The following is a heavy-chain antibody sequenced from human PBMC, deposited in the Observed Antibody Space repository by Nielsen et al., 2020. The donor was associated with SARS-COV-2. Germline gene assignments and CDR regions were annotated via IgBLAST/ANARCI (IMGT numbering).Heavy chain of an antibody. V-gene: IGHV7-4-1*02. CDR2: INTNTGNP. Sequence: WVRQAPGQGLEWMGWINTNTGNPTYAQGFTGRVVFSLDTSVSTAYLQISSLKAEDTAVYYCAIPEVGYCSSTSCYGYYFDYWGQGTLVTVSS. CDR3: AIPEVGYCSSTSCYGYYFDY. D-gene: IGHD2-2*01. J-gene: IGHJ4*02.